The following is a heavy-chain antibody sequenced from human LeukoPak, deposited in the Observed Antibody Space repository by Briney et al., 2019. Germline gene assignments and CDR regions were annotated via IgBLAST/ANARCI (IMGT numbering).Heavy chain of an antibody. Sequence: GGSRRLSCAASGFTFSNYAMSWVRQAPGKGLEWVSGISGSGDNTYCADSVKGRFTISRDNSKNTLYVQVNSLGTEHTAAYYCAKGSYCDSSGSFYFDYWGQGTLVTVSS. CDR1: GFTFSNYA. CDR2: ISGSGDNT. J-gene: IGHJ4*02. V-gene: IGHV3-23*01. CDR3: AKGSYCDSSGSFYFDY. D-gene: IGHD3-22*01.